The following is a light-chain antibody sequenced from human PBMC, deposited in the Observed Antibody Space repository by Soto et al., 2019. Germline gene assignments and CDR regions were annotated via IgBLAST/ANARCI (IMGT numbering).Light chain of an antibody. CDR2: DAS. V-gene: IGKV3-11*01. Sequence: PGERVTLSCRASQSVSSYLAWYQQKPGQAPRLLIYDASNRATGIPARFSGSGSGTDFTLTISSLEPEDFAVYYCQQRSNWPPALTFGGGTKVEIK. J-gene: IGKJ4*01. CDR1: QSVSSY. CDR3: QQRSNWPPALT.